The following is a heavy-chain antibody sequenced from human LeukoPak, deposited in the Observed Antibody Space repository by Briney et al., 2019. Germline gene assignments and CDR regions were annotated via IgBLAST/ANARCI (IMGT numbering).Heavy chain of an antibody. CDR2: ISAYNGNT. D-gene: IGHD7-27*01. CDR3: ARDWRLQSAGDFDY. J-gene: IGHJ4*02. Sequence: ASVKVSCKASGYTFTSYGISWVRQAPGQGLEWMGWISAYNGNTNYAQKLQGRVTTTTDTSTSTAYMELRSLRSDDTAVYYCARDWRLQSAGDFDYWGQGTLVTVSS. CDR1: GYTFTSYG. V-gene: IGHV1-18*01.